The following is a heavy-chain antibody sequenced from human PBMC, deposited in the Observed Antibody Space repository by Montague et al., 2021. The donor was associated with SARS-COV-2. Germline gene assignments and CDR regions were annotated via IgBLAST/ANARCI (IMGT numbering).Heavy chain of an antibody. CDR2: IYYSGST. V-gene: IGHV4-39*01. CDR1: GGSISSSSYY. CDR3: ARQGLGFCNGGSCFSTLAF. D-gene: IGHD2-15*01. J-gene: IGHJ4*01. Sequence: SETLSLTCTVSGGSISSSSYYWGWIRQPPGKGLEWIGNIYYSGSTYYXXXLKSRVTISLDTSKNQFSLNLDSVTAADTAVYYCARQGLGFCNGGSCFSTLAFWGHGILVTVSS.